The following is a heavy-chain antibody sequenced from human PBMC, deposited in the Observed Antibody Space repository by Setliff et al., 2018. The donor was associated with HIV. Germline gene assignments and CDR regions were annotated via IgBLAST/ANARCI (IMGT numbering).Heavy chain of an antibody. CDR2: IYNGGNT. J-gene: IGHJ4*02. CDR3: ARRGLHSSSWPPFDY. V-gene: IGHV4-59*01. CDR1: GVSINTYY. D-gene: IGHD6-13*01. Sequence: SETLSLTCSVSGVSINTYYWSWIRQPPGKGLEWFGYIYNGGNTNYNPSLESRVSMSLDTSKNQFSLKLTSVTAADTAAYFCARRGLHSSSWPPFDYWGQGTLVTVSS.